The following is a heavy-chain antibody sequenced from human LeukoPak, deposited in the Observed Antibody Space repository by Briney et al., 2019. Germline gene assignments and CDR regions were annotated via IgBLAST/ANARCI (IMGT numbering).Heavy chain of an antibody. J-gene: IGHJ4*02. D-gene: IGHD5-18*01. CDR1: GFTFSSSE. CDR2: ISTGGSTI. CDR3: ARDGPGYSSDH. Sequence: PGGSLRLSCAASGFTFSSSEMHWVRQAPGKGLEWVSCISTGGSTIYNADSVKGRFTVSRDNARNSLYLQMKSLRDEDTAVYYCARDGPGYSSDHWGQGTLVTVSS. V-gene: IGHV3-48*03.